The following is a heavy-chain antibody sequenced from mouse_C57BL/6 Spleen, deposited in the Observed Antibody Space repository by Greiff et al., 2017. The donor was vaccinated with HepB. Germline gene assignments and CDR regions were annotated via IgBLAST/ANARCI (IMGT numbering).Heavy chain of an antibody. CDR3: TGDRITTVVATKGFAY. J-gene: IGHJ3*01. D-gene: IGHD1-1*01. CDR2: IDPETGGT. V-gene: IGHV1-15*01. CDR1: GYTFTDYE. Sequence: QVQLQQSGAELVRPGASVTLSCKASGYTFTDYEMHWVKQTPVHGLEWIGAIDPETGGTAYNQKFKGKAILTADKSSSTAYMELRSLTSEDSAVYYCTGDRITTVVATKGFAYWGQGTLVTVSA.